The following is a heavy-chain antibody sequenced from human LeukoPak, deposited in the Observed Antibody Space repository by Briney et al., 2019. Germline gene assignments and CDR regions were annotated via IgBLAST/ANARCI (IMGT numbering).Heavy chain of an antibody. CDR1: GGSISSYY. CDR3: ARAYDYVWGSYRVNWFDP. D-gene: IGHD3-16*02. J-gene: IGHJ5*02. V-gene: IGHV4-4*07. Sequence: PSETLSLTCTVAGGSISSYYWSWIRQPAGKGLGWIGRIYTSGSPNYNPSLKSRVTMSVDTSKNQFSLKLSSVTAADTAVYYCARAYDYVWGSYRVNWFDPWGQGTLVTVSS. CDR2: IYTSGSP.